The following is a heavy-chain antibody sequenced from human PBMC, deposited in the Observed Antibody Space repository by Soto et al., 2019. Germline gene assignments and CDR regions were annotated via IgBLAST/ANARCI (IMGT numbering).Heavy chain of an antibody. J-gene: IGHJ4*02. CDR1: GESIKGYY. CDR3: ARGPGIAAAGPFDY. D-gene: IGHD6-13*01. Sequence: ASAEVCWEACGESIKGYYMHWARQENGQGLEWMGWINPNSGGTNYAQKFQGWVTMTRDTSISTAYMELSRLRSDDTAVYYCARGPGIAAAGPFDYWGQGTLVTVSS. CDR2: INPNSGGT. V-gene: IGHV1-2*04.